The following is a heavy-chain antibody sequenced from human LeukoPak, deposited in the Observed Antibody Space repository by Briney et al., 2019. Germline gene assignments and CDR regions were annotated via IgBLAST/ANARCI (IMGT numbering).Heavy chain of an antibody. CDR3: AASSWGY. V-gene: IGHV3-48*01. D-gene: IGHD6-13*01. J-gene: IGHJ4*02. CDR2: ISDSSSTI. CDR1: GFTLSTYS. Sequence: GGSLRLSCAAAGFTLSTYSMSWVSQAPGKGLEWVSYISDSSSTIYYADSVKGRFTISRDNAKNSLYLQMNSLRAEDTAVYYCAASSWGYWGQGTLVTVSS.